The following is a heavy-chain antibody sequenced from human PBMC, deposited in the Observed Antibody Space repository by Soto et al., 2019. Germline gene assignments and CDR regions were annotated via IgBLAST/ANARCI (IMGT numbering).Heavy chain of an antibody. CDR2: IWYDGSKK. D-gene: IGHD3-22*01. V-gene: IGHV3-33*01. CDR3: VREDSFGDSNVP. Sequence: QVQLVESGGGVVQPGRSLRLSCAASGFTFSHYGMHWVRQAPDKGLEWVAVIWYDGSKKFYADSVKGRFTISRDDSKKTVYLEMNSLRVDDTAVYYCVREDSFGDSNVPWGQGTLVTVSS. CDR1: GFTFSHYG. J-gene: IGHJ5*02.